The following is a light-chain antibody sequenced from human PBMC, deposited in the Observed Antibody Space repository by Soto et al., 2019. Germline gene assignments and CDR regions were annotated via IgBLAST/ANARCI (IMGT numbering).Light chain of an antibody. CDR1: QGMSTY. CDR3: QQLNGYQLA. V-gene: IGKV1-9*01. Sequence: DIQLTQSPSFLSASEGDTVTITCRASQGMSTYLAWYQQKPGKVPKLLIRSASTLQSGVPPRFSRGGSRTEFTLTISTLQPDDSGIYYCQQLNGYQLAFGGGTNAEIK. CDR2: SAS. J-gene: IGKJ4*01.